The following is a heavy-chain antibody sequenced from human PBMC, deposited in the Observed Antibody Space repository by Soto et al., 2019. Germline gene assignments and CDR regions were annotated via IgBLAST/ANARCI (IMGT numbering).Heavy chain of an antibody. Sequence: GGSLRLSCAASGFTFSSYGMHWVRQAPGKGLEWVAVIWYDGSNKYYADSVKGRFTISRDNSKNTLYLQMNSLRAEDTAVYYCARQIRIAVAGLFDYWGQGTLVTVSS. D-gene: IGHD6-19*01. CDR1: GFTFSSYG. J-gene: IGHJ4*02. CDR2: IWYDGSNK. V-gene: IGHV3-33*01. CDR3: ARQIRIAVAGLFDY.